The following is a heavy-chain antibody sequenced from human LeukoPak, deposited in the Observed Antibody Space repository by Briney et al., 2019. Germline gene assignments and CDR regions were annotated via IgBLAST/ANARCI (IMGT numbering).Heavy chain of an antibody. J-gene: IGHJ5*02. V-gene: IGHV2-26*01. Sequence: ESGPVLVKPTETLTLTCTVSGFSLSSAKLGVTWIRQPPGKALEWLAHIFSNDEKSYSASLKTRLTISQDTSKSQVVLTITNMDPVDTATYYCARISKYSRGLDPWGQGTLVTVSS. D-gene: IGHD6-13*01. CDR3: ARISKYSRGLDP. CDR2: IFSNDEK. CDR1: GFSLSSAKLG.